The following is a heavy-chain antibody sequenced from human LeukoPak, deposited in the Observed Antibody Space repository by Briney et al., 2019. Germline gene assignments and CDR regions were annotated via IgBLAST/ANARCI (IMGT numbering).Heavy chain of an antibody. CDR1: VFTFSIYA. J-gene: IGHJ4*02. CDR3: AKGGSFYYDTSCYLY. V-gene: IGHV3-23*01. CDR2: FSASGGST. D-gene: IGHD3-22*01. Sequence: TGGSVRLSCAASVFTFSIYAMSWVRHAPGKGLEGVSAFSASGGSTYYADSVKGRFTISRDNSRNTLYLQMNSLRAEETAVYYCAKGGSFYYDTSCYLYWGQGTLVTVSS.